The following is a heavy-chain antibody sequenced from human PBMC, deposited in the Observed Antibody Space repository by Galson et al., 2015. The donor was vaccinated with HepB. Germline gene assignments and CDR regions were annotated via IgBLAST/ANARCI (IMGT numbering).Heavy chain of an antibody. V-gene: IGHV1-69*13. J-gene: IGHJ5*02. CDR2: IIPIFGTA. Sequence: SVKVSCKASGGTFSNYAISWVRQAPGQGLEWMGGIIPIFGTANYAQKFQGRVTITADESTSTAYMELSSLRSEDTAVYYCARDLGLNPGYSGPWGQGTLVTVSS. D-gene: IGHD6-13*01. CDR1: GGTFSNYA. CDR3: ARDLGLNPGYSGP.